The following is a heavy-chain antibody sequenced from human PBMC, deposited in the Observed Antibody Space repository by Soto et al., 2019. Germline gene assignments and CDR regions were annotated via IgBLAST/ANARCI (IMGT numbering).Heavy chain of an antibody. V-gene: IGHV4-59*01. D-gene: IGHD5-18*01. Sequence: SETLSLTCTVSGGSISSYYWSWIRQPPGKGLEWIGYIYYSGSTNYNPSLKSRVTISVDTSKNQFSLKLSSVTAADTAVYYCARIVDTAMVGEFDYWGQGTLVTVSS. CDR2: IYYSGST. J-gene: IGHJ4*02. CDR1: GGSISSYY. CDR3: ARIVDTAMVGEFDY.